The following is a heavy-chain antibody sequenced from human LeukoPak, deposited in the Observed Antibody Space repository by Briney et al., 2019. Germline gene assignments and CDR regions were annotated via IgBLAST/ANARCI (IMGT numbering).Heavy chain of an antibody. D-gene: IGHD2-8*02. Sequence: SETLSLTCTASGGSMSSYYWSWLRQPAGKGLEWVGRIYISGSTSYNPSLESRVTMSLDTSKNQFSLKLSSVTAADTAVYYCARGAVGGHQLGIAFWGKGALVTVSS. CDR2: IYISGST. J-gene: IGHJ4*02. CDR3: ARGAVGGHQLGIAF. V-gene: IGHV4-4*07. CDR1: GGSMSSYY.